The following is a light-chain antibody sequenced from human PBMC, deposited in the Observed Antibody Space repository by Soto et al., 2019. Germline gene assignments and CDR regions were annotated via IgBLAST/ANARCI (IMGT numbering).Light chain of an antibody. J-gene: IGLJ1*01. Sequence: QSVLTQPASVSGSPGQSIAISCTGTSSDVGAYNYISWYQQHPGRAPKLILSEVVNRPSGVSDRFSGSKSGNTASLTISGLQTEDEADYYCSSFTSAYTFVFGTGTKLTVL. CDR3: SSFTSAYTFV. CDR2: EVV. V-gene: IGLV2-14*01. CDR1: SSDVGAYNY.